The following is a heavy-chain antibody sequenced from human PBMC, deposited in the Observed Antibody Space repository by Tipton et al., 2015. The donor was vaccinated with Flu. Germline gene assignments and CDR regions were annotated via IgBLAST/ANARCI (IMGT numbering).Heavy chain of an antibody. CDR3: ARDTTTRPFDI. V-gene: IGHV3-21*01. CDR1: GFTFSSYG. J-gene: IGHJ3*02. CDR2: VSGGGAIT. D-gene: IGHD4-17*01. Sequence: SLRLSCAASGFTFSSYGMHWVRQAPGKGLEWVSAVSGGGAITYFADSVKGRFTISRDNAKNSLYLQMNSLRAEDTAVYYCARDTTTRPFDIWGQGTMVTVSS.